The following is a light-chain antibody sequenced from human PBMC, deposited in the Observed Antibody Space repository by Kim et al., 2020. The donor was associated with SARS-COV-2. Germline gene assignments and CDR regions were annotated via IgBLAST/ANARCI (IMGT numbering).Light chain of an antibody. J-gene: IGLJ3*02. CDR1: NSDVGNYNR. CDR2: EVS. CDR3: ASYSSSATWV. Sequence: GQSVTIACTGTNSDVGNYNRVSWYQQPPGTAPKLMIYEVSNRPSGVPDRFSGSKSGNTASLTISGLQAEDEADYYCASYSSSATWVFGGGTKVTVL. V-gene: IGLV2-18*02.